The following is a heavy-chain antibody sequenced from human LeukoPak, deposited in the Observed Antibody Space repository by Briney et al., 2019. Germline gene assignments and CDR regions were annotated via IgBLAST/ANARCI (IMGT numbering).Heavy chain of an antibody. Sequence: GGSLRLSCAASGFTFSSYAMNWVRQAPGKGLEWVSGISGSGGSTYYGDSVKGRFTISRDNSKNTLYLQMNSLRADDTAVYYCAKDPSYSGYGTYDYWGQRTLVTVSS. CDR1: GFTFSSYA. V-gene: IGHV3-23*01. D-gene: IGHD5-12*01. J-gene: IGHJ4*02. CDR2: ISGSGGST. CDR3: AKDPSYSGYGTYDY.